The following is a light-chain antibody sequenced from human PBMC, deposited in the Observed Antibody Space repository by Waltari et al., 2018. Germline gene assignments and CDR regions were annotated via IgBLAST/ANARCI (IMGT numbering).Light chain of an antibody. CDR1: SSEFGGYNY. Sequence: QSALTQPASVSGSPGQSITISCTGTSSEFGGYNYVSWYQQYPGKVTKLMIYDGSNRPSGVSDRFSGSKSGNTASLTISGLQAEDEGDYYCSSYTSSSIPVFGGGTKLTVL. V-gene: IGLV2-14*01. J-gene: IGLJ2*01. CDR3: SSYTSSSIPV. CDR2: DGS.